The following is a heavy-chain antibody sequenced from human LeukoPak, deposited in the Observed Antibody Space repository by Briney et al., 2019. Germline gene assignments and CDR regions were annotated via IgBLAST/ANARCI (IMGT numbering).Heavy chain of an antibody. CDR1: GYPFDNFG. CDR2: ISAYNGNT. V-gene: IGHV1-18*01. J-gene: IGHJ4*01. CDR3: ARDRVGGDLTGVSLY. D-gene: IGHD4-17*01. Sequence: AAVKVSCKASGYPFDNFGLTWVRQAPGQGLEWMGWISAYNGNTHYAQKFRGRPTLTTETSTSTAYLELRSLKSDDTAVYYCARDRVGGDLTGVSLYWGQGTLVTVSS.